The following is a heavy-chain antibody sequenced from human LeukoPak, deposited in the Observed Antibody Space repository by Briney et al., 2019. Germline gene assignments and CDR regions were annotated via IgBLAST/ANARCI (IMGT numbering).Heavy chain of an antibody. D-gene: IGHD3-3*01. CDR3: TRTSPSYYDFWSGDGMDV. V-gene: IGHV3-73*01. CDR2: VRGKVNSYAT. J-gene: IGHJ6*02. CDR1: GFTFSGST. Sequence: GGSLKLSCAASGFTFSGSTMHWVRQASGKGLEWVGRVRGKVNSYATAYAASVKGRFTISRDDSKNTAYLQMNSLKTEDTAVYYCTRTSPSYYDFWSGDGMDVWGQGTTLTVSS.